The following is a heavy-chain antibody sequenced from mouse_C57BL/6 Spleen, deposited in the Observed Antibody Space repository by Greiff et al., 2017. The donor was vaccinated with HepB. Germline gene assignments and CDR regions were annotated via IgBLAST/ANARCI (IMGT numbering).Heavy chain of an antibody. CDR3: AKEGNYDYDGDGFAY. V-gene: IGHV2-5*01. D-gene: IGHD2-4*01. J-gene: IGHJ3*01. CDR1: GFSLTSYG. Sequence: VMLVESGPGLVQPSQSLSITCTVSGFSLTSYGVHWVRQSPGKGLEWLGVIWRGGSTDYNAAFMSRLSITKDNSKSQVFFKMNSLQADDTAIYYCAKEGNYDYDGDGFAYWGQGTLVTVSA. CDR2: IWRGGST.